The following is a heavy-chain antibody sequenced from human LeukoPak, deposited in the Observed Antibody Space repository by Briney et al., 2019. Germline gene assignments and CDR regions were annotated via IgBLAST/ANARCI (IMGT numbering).Heavy chain of an antibody. Sequence: SETVSLTRTVSGGSLSSYYWSWIRLPPGKGLEWIGYLSKSGNTNYSPSIKSRVTIFGDTSKNQFFLKLSSVTAADTAMYYCARARYVNSFYAFNIWGQGTLVTVSS. D-gene: IGHD3-9*01. V-gene: IGHV4-59*01. J-gene: IGHJ3*02. CDR1: GGSLSSYY. CDR3: ARARYVNSFYAFNI. CDR2: LSKSGNT.